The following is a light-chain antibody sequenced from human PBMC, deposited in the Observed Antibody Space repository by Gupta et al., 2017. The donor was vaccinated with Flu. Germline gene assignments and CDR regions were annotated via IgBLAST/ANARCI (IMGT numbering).Light chain of an antibody. CDR3: AAWDDRLSGYEV. CDR1: TSNIGANF. Sequence: QSMLTQPPSASGAPGQTVNISCSGATSNIGANFVAWYQQLPGMAPRLLLYGNNQRASWVPDRFSGSKSGSSASLVIGGLRSEDEGRYYCAAWDDRLSGYEVFGGGTQLTVL. V-gene: IGLV1-47*01. CDR2: GNN. J-gene: IGLJ2*01.